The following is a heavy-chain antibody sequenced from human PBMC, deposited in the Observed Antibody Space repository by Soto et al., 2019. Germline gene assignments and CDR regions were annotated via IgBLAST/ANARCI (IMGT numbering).Heavy chain of an antibody. D-gene: IGHD3-3*01. CDR3: ARDPRSAYYLDH. J-gene: IGHJ4*02. CDR1: GGSVSSGSYY. CDR2: IYYTGNT. Sequence: QVQLQESGPGLVQPSQTLSLTCTVSGGSVSSGSYYWSWIRQHPGRGLEWIGYIYYTGNTYYNPSVKSRRSISVDTSKTQFALKLSSVTAADTAVDCCARDPRSAYYLDHGGQGTLVTVSS. V-gene: IGHV4-31*03.